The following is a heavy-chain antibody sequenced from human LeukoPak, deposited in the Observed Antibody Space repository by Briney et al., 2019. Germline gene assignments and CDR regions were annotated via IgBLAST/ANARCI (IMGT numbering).Heavy chain of an antibody. J-gene: IGHJ3*02. Sequence: ASVKVSCKASGYTFTSYGISWVRQAPGQGLEWMGWISAYNGNTNYAQKLQGRVTMTTDTSTSTAYMELRSLRSDDTAVYYCARPQWLDDSRGSFDIWGQGTMVTVSS. CDR3: ARPQWLDDSRGSFDI. CDR2: ISAYNGNT. V-gene: IGHV1-18*01. D-gene: IGHD6-19*01. CDR1: GYTFTSYG.